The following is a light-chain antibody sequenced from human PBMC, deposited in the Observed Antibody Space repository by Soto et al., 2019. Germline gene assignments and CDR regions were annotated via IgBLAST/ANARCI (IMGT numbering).Light chain of an antibody. CDR2: DAS. J-gene: IGKJ4*01. V-gene: IGKV1-33*01. CDR1: QDIRNY. CDR3: QQYDNLPIA. Sequence: DIQMTQSPSSLSASVGDRVTITCQASQDIRNYLNWYQQKPVKDPKLLIYDASNLETGVPSRFSGSGSGTDFTFTISSLQPEDIATYYCQQYDNLPIAFGGGTKVEIK.